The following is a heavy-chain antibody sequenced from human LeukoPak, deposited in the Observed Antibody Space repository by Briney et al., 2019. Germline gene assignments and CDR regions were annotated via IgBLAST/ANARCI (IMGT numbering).Heavy chain of an antibody. CDR2: INHSGST. J-gene: IGHJ4*02. V-gene: IGHV4-34*01. CDR1: GGSFSGYY. D-gene: IGHD3-16*02. Sequence: PSETLSLTCAVYGGSFSGYYWSWIRQPPGKGLEWIGEINHSGSTNYNPSLKSRVTISVDTSEKQFSLKLSSVTAADTAVYYCARGLSAVVYWGQGTLVTVSS. CDR3: ARGLSAVVY.